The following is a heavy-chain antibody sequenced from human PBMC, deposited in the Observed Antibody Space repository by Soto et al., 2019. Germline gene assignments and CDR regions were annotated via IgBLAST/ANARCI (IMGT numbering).Heavy chain of an antibody. D-gene: IGHD2-8*01. V-gene: IGHV4-31*11. CDR1: GGSISSGGYY. CDR3: ARDLYRAFDP. CDR2: IYYSGST. Sequence: ARSLTCAVSGGSISSGGYYWSWIRQHPGKGLEWIGYIYYSGSTYYNPSLKSRVTISVDTSKNQFSLKLSSVTAADTAVYYCARDLYRAFDPWGQGTLVTVSS. J-gene: IGHJ5*02.